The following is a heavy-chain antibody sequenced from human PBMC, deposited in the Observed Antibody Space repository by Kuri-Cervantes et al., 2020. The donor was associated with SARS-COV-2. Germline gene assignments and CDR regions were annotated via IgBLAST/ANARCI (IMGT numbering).Heavy chain of an antibody. Sequence: LSLTCAASGFTFGDYAMSWVRQAPGKGLEWVATIKLDGSEEYCEGSVRGRFTISRDNARNSLYLQMNSLRAEDTAVYYCARDIGYCSGTSCYTRLDSWGQGTLVTVSS. J-gene: IGHJ4*02. D-gene: IGHD2-2*02. CDR1: GFTFGDYA. V-gene: IGHV3-7*01. CDR3: ARDIGYCSGTSCYTRLDS. CDR2: IKLDGSEE.